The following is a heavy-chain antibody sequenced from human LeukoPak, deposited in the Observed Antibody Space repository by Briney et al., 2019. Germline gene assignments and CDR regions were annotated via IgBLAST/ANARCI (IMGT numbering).Heavy chain of an antibody. CDR3: ARQEAHRGEYNWFDP. D-gene: IGHD3-10*01. V-gene: IGHV1-3*01. CDR1: GYTFTSYA. J-gene: IGHJ5*02. CDR2: INAGNGNT. Sequence: GASVKLSCKASGYTFTSYAMHWVRQAPGQRLEWMGWINAGNGNTKYSQKFQGRVTITRDTSASTAYMELSSLRSEDTAVYYCARQEAHRGEYNWFDPWGQGTLVTVSS.